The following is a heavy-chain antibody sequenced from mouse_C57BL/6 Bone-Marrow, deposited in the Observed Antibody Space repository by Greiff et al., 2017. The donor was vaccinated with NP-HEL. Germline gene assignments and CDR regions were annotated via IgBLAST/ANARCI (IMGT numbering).Heavy chain of an antibody. J-gene: IGHJ2*01. D-gene: IGHD2-3*01. CDR3: ASDGYYEDFDY. Sequence: EVQLQQSGPELVKPGASVKISCKASGYTFTDYYMNWVKQSHGKSLEWIGDINPNNGGTSYNQKFKGKATLTVDKSSSTAYMELRSVTSEDSAVYYCASDGYYEDFDYWGQGTTLTVSS. CDR1: GYTFTDYY. CDR2: INPNNGGT. V-gene: IGHV1-26*01.